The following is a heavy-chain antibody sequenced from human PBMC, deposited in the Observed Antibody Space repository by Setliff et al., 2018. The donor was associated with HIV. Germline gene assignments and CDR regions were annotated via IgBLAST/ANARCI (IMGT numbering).Heavy chain of an antibody. CDR3: GRDYWGSIDY. D-gene: IGHD7-27*01. Sequence: PSETLSLTCTVSGGFLNGYFWTWIRQPPGKKLEWIGRAYYDGSTHYNPSLQSRVTISVDTSKSQFSLTLRSVTAADTAVYYCGRDYWGSIDYWGQGILVTVSS. V-gene: IGHV4-59*01. CDR1: GGFLNGYF. J-gene: IGHJ4*02. CDR2: AYYDGST.